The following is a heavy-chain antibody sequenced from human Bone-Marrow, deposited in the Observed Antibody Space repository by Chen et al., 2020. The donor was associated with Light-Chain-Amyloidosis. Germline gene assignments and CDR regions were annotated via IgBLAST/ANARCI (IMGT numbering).Heavy chain of an antibody. CDR3: VRDRTGGLDAFDY. D-gene: IGHD7-27*01. CDR1: GFIFKDYG. V-gene: IGHV3-33*01. J-gene: IGHJ4*02. CDR2: IWFDGSNK. Sequence: QVQLVESGGGVVQPGRCLRLSCAVSGFIFKDYGMHWVRQAPGKGLEWVAVIWFDGSNKYYADAVKGRFTISRDHSKNTLELEMNSLRAEDTAVYFCVRDRTGGLDAFDYWGQGTLVTVSS.